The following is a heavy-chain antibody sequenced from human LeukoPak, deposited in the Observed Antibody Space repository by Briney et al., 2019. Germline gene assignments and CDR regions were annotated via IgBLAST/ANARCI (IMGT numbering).Heavy chain of an antibody. D-gene: IGHD3-9*01. J-gene: IGHJ3*01. CDR2: IYTSGST. CDR1: GASISSYY. V-gene: IGHV4-4*09. CDR3: ARHPWDYDILTGYFEGRRDAFDV. Sequence: SETLSLTCTVSGASISSYYWSWTRQPPGKGLEWLGYIYTSGSTNYNPSLKSRVTISVDTSTNQFSLKLRSVTAADTAVYYCARHPWDYDILTGYFEGRRDAFDVWGQGTMVTVSS.